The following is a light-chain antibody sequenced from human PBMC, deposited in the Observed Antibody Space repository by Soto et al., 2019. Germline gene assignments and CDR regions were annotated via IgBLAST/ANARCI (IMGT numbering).Light chain of an antibody. CDR3: QLFGSSPLYT. CDR1: QSVSSNY. CDR2: GAS. Sequence: EIVLTQSPGTLSLSPGERATLSCRASQSVSSNYLNWYQQKPGQAPRLLIYGASSRATGIPDRFSGSGSGKDFTLTISRLGPEDFAVYYCQLFGSSPLYTFGQGTKLEIK. V-gene: IGKV3-20*01. J-gene: IGKJ2*01.